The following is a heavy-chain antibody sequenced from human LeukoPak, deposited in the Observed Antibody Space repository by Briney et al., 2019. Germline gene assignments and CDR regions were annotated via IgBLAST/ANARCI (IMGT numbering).Heavy chain of an antibody. CDR2: IKQDGSEK. J-gene: IGHJ4*02. D-gene: IGHD2-21*01. V-gene: IGHV3-7*01. CDR3: ARDSDTAIVDY. Sequence: GGSLRLSCAAPGFTFNSYLMSWVRQAPGKGLEWVANIKQDGSEKYYVDSVKGRFTISRDNAKNSLYLQMNSLRTEDTAVYYCARDSDTAIVDYWGQGTLVTVSS. CDR1: GFTFNSYL.